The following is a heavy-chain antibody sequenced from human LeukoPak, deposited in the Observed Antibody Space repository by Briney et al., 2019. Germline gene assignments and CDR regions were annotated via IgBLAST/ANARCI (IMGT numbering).Heavy chain of an antibody. CDR3: AKNGQRGFSFDP. D-gene: IGHD2-8*01. CDR1: GFTFSSYA. V-gene: IGHV4-34*08. Sequence: PGGSLRLSCAASGFTFSSYAMSWVRQPPGKGREWIGEGDHTGGTKYNPSLKSRVTISADSSKNQFSLKWYSVTAADTGLYYCAKNGQRGFSFDPWGQGTLVIVAS. J-gene: IGHJ5*02. CDR2: GDHTGGT.